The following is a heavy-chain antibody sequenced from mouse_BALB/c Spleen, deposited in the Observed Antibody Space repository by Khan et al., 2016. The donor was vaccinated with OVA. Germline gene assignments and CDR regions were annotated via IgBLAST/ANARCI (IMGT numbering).Heavy chain of an antibody. D-gene: IGHD2-1*01. CDR3: TIENYYGNSYYAMDY. Sequence: DMVKPGASVKLSCKASGYTFTSYWINWIKQRPGQGLEWIGRIGPGSGSTHYNEMFKGKATLTVDTSSTTAYIQLSSLSSEDSAVYSCTIENYYGNSYYAMDYWGQGTSVTVSS. J-gene: IGHJ4*01. CDR1: GYTFTSYW. V-gene: IGHV1S41*01. CDR2: IGPGSGST.